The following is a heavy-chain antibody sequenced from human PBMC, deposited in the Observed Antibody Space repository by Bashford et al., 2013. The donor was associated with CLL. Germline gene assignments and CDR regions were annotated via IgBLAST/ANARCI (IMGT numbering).Heavy chain of an antibody. CDR2: VQYISGRTP. J-gene: IGHJ6*02. CDR1: GGSFSGYY. Sequence: SETLSLTFAVYGGSFSGYYWSWIRQPPREGDVEVDWGKVQYISGRTPKPNNPSLQEVESPLSVDTVQEPRSPSKLSSVTAADTAVYYCARGPMIVVVINPGEPYYYYYYGMDGLGPKGPTVTVSS. CDR3: ARGPMIVVVINPGEPYYYYYYGMDG. V-gene: IGHV4-34*01. D-gene: IGHD3-22*01.